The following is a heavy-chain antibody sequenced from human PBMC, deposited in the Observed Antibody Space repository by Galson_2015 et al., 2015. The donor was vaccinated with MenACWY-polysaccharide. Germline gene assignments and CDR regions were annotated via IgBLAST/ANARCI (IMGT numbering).Heavy chain of an antibody. J-gene: IGHJ4*02. CDR1: GDSISPNH. V-gene: IGHV4-59*01. D-gene: IGHD6-13*01. Sequence: VSGDSISPNHWTWIRQPPGKGLEWIGYLSYSGSTNYRPSLKSRVSISQDTSNNQFSLKLSSVTAADTAMYYCARGDSSTWYKFDYWGQGALVTVSS. CDR2: LSYSGST. CDR3: ARGDSSTWYKFDY.